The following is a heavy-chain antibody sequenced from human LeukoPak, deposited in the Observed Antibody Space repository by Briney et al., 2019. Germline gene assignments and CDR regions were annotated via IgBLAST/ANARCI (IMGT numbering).Heavy chain of an antibody. CDR1: GGSISSSSYY. J-gene: IGHJ1*01. D-gene: IGHD2-15*01. V-gene: IGHV4-39*01. CDR3: ARHEIVVVVADTLVEYFQH. CDR2: IYYSGST. Sequence: SETLSLTCTVSGGSISSSSYYWGWIRQPPGKGLEWIGSIYYSGSTYYNPSLKSRVTISADTSKNQFSLKLSSVTAADTAVYYCARHEIVVVVADTLVEYFQHWGQGTLVTVSS.